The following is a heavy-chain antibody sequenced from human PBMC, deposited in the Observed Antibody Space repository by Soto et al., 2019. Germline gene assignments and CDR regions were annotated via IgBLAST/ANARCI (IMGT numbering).Heavy chain of an antibody. V-gene: IGHV4-31*03. Sequence: TSETLSLTCTVSGGSISSGGYYWSWVRQHPGKGLEWIGYIYYSGSTYYNPSLKSRVTISVDTSKNQFSLKLSSVTAADTAVYYCARGIRERLQYRFDYWGQGTLVTVSS. J-gene: IGHJ4*02. CDR3: ARGIRERLQYRFDY. CDR1: GGSISSGGYY. D-gene: IGHD4-4*01. CDR2: IYYSGST.